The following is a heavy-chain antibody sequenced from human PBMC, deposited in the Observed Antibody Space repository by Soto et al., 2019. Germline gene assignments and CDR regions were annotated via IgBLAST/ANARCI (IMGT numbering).Heavy chain of an antibody. CDR3: ARLKGAFIITTYSWFDP. J-gene: IGHJ5*02. D-gene: IGHD3-22*01. CDR1: GDSIDTSRYY. CDR2: IYYSGTT. Sequence: QVQLQESGPGLVRPSETLSLTCTVSGDSIDTSRYYWGWIRQPPGKGLEWIGSIYYSGTTYYNPSLKSRVTISADTPKNQFSLQLSSVTAADTACYYCARLKGAFIITTYSWFDPWGQGILVTVSS. V-gene: IGHV4-39*01.